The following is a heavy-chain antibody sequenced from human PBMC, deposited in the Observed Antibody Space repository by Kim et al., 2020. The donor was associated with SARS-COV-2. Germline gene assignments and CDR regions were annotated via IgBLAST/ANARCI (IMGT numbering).Heavy chain of an antibody. CDR3: ARGSLLRYFDWSYYYYYG. J-gene: IGHJ6*01. D-gene: IGHD3-9*01. CDR1: GGSFSGYY. V-gene: IGHV4-34*01. Sequence: SETLSLTCAVYGGSFSGYYWSWIRQPPGKGLEWIGEINHSGSTNYNPFLKSRVTISVDTSKNQFSLKLSSVTAADTAVYYCARGSLLRYFDWSYYYYYG. CDR2: INHSGST.